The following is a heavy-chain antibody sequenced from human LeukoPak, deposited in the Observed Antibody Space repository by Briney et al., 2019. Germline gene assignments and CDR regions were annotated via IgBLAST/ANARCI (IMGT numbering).Heavy chain of an antibody. CDR2: IYYTGRT. V-gene: IGHV4-39*01. Sequence: SETLSLTCSVSGGSISSSRDYWAWIRQPPGKGLEWIGSIYYTGRTYSYPSLKSRVTISVDMSRNQFSLRLSSVTAADTAVYYCARRRHGSDWVDPWGQGTLVTVSS. J-gene: IGHJ5*02. CDR1: GGSISSSRDY. CDR3: ARRRHGSDWVDP.